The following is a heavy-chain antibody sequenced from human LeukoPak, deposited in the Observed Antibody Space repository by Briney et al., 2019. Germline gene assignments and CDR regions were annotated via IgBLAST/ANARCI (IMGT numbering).Heavy chain of an antibody. D-gene: IGHD3-3*01. V-gene: IGHV3-74*01. J-gene: IGHJ3*02. CDR2: IRSDGSWT. CDR1: GFTFSSYW. CDR3: AREGYEDAFDI. Sequence: GGSLRLSCAASGFTFSSYWMHWVRQAPGKGLVWVSRIRSDGSWTSYGDFVKGRFTISRDNAKNTLYLQMNSLRADDTAVYYCAREGYEDAFDIWGQGTMVTVFS.